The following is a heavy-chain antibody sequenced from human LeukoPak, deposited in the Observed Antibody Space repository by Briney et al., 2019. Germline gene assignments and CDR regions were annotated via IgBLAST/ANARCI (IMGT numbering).Heavy chain of an antibody. J-gene: IGHJ4*02. CDR3: ATRGTTATKYFEY. CDR2: ITSSGGNT. CDR1: GFTFSSHV. V-gene: IGHV3-23*01. Sequence: GGSLRLSCAASGFTFSSHVMSWVRQAPGRGLEWVSTITSSGGNTYYADSVKGRFTISRDNSKNTLHLQMNSLRAEDTAIYYCATRGTTATKYFEYWGQGTLVTVSS. D-gene: IGHD1-1*01.